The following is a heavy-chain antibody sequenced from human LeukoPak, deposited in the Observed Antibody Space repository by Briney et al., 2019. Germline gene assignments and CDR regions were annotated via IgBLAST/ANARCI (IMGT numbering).Heavy chain of an antibody. Sequence: ASVKVSCKASGYTLTSYEINLVRQATGQALEWIGWINPNSGNTGYAQKFQGRVTMTRDTSISTAYLELSSLRSEDTAVYYCARMSYYDSSGDNWFDPWGQGTLVTVSS. CDR1: GYTLTSYE. CDR3: ARMSYYDSSGDNWFDP. J-gene: IGHJ5*02. CDR2: INPNSGNT. D-gene: IGHD3-22*01. V-gene: IGHV1-8*01.